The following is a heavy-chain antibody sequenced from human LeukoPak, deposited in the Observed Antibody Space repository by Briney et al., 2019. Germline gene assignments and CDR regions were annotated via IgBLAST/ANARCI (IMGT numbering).Heavy chain of an antibody. J-gene: IGHJ4*02. CDR3: AKDDGWVQYAN. V-gene: IGHV3-30*02. D-gene: IGHD5-24*01. CDR1: AFTFTSYG. CDR2: IRYDGTNK. Sequence: GGSLRLSCAASAFTFTSYGLHWVRQAPGKGLEWVAFIRYDGTNKYYADSVKGRFIISRDNSKNTLYLQMNSLRVEDTAVYYCAKDDGWVQYANWGQGTLVTVSS.